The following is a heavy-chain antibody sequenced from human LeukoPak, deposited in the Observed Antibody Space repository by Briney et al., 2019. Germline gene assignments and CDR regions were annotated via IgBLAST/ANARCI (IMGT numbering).Heavy chain of an antibody. D-gene: IGHD1-7*01. CDR3: AKSSAGITWFDP. CDR2: TRFDDSYK. V-gene: IGHV3-30*02. CDR1: GFSFSSSG. J-gene: IGHJ5*02. Sequence: GGSLRLSCAASGFSFSSSGMHWVRQAPGKGPEWVAFTRFDDSYKAYGNSVRGRFTISRDNSKNTLYLQMDSLRSDDTAVYYCAKSSAGITWFDPWGQGTLVIVSS.